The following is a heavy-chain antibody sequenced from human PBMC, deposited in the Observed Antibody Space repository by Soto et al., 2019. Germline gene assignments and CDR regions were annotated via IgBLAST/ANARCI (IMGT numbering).Heavy chain of an antibody. J-gene: IGHJ3*02. Sequence: QVQLQESGPGLVKPSETLSLTCTVSNGSISTFYWNWIRQSAGKGLEWLGRVYISGSTNYNPSLKNRIAMSVDTPKNPFSLKLTSLTAADTAVYYCARGGRDGFDIWGQGTVVTVSS. CDR3: ARGGRDGFDI. CDR2: VYISGST. V-gene: IGHV4-4*07. CDR1: NGSISTFY.